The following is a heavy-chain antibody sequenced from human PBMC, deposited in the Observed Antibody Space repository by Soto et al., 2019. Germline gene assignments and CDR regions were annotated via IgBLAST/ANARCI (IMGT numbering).Heavy chain of an antibody. D-gene: IGHD3-10*01. CDR3: ARGLPYGSGSYYGRNFFDY. J-gene: IGHJ4*02. V-gene: IGHV4-39*07. CDR2: IYYSGST. Sequence: SETLSLTCTVSGGSISSSSYYWGWIRQPPGKGLEWIGSIYYSGSTYYNPSLKSRVTISVDTSKNQFSLKLSSVTAADTAVYYCARGLPYGSGSYYGRNFFDYWGQGTLVTVSS. CDR1: GGSISSSSYY.